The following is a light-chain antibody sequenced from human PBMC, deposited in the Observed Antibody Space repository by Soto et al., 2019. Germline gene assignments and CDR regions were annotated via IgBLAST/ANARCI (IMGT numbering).Light chain of an antibody. CDR3: SSYGGIHTVV. CDR1: SSDVGSYDY. V-gene: IGLV2-8*01. Sequence: QSVLTQPPSASGSPGQSVTISCTGTSSDVGSYDYVSWYQQHPGKAPKLMIYEVNKRPSGVPDRFSGSKSGNTASLTVSGLQPEDEADYYCSSYGGIHTVVFGTGTKVTVL. CDR2: EVN. J-gene: IGLJ1*01.